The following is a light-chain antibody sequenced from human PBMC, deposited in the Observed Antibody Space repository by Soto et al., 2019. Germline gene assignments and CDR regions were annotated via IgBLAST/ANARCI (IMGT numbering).Light chain of an antibody. CDR1: QSLVHSNGNTY. Sequence: DVVMTQSPLSLPVTLGQPSSISCRSSQSLVHSNGNTYLNWFRQRPGQSPRRLIYKISNRDSGVPDRFSGSGSGTDFTLEISSVEADDVGVYYCMQSTHWPWTFGQGTKVDIK. V-gene: IGKV2-30*02. CDR3: MQSTHWPWT. CDR2: KIS. J-gene: IGKJ1*01.